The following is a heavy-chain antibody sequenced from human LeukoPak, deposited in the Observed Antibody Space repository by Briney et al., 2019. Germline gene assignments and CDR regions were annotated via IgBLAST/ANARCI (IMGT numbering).Heavy chain of an antibody. Sequence: SETLSLTCTVSGGSVSSHYWSWIRQPPGKGLKWIGYVYHSETTSYNPSLKSRVTISLDTSKSQFSLRLTSLTAADTAVYYCARESYGSGSYGWFDPWGQGALVTVST. J-gene: IGHJ5*02. CDR2: VYHSETT. CDR1: GGSVSSHY. CDR3: ARESYGSGSYGWFDP. V-gene: IGHV4-59*02. D-gene: IGHD3-10*01.